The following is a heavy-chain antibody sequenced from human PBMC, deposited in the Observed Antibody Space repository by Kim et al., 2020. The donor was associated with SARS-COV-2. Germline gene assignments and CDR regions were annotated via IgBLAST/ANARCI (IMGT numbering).Heavy chain of an antibody. Sequence: PSLESRVTISVDTSKNQFSLKLSSVTAADTAVYYCAGHGVTAADNWYFDLWGRGTLVTVSS. V-gene: IGHV4-61*07. J-gene: IGHJ2*01. CDR3: AGHGVTAADNWYFDL. D-gene: IGHD6-13*01.